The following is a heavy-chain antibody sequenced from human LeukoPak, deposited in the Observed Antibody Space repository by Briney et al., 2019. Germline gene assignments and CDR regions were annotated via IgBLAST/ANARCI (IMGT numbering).Heavy chain of an antibody. J-gene: IGHJ4*02. CDR1: GYSFIYYW. CDR3: ARQDGNSAYYFDY. D-gene: IGHD4-23*01. Sequence: GESLKISCKGSGYSFIYYWIGWVRQMPGKGLEWMGIIYPGDSDTRYSPSFQGQVTISADKSLSTAYLQWNSLKASDTAMYYCARQDGNSAYYFDYWGQGTLVTVSS. V-gene: IGHV5-51*01. CDR2: IYPGDSDT.